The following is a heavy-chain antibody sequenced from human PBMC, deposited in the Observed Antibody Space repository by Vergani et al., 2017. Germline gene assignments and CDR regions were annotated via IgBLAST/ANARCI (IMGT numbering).Heavy chain of an antibody. CDR1: GGSISSYY. V-gene: IGHV4-59*01. Sequence: QVQLQQWGAGLLKPSETLSLTCAVSGGSISSYYWSWIRQPPGKGLEWIGYIYYSGSTNYNPSLKSRVTISVDTSKNQFSLKLSSVTAADTAVYYCARTNYGDYEDYFDYWGQGTLVTVSS. D-gene: IGHD4-17*01. J-gene: IGHJ4*02. CDR3: ARTNYGDYEDYFDY. CDR2: IYYSGST.